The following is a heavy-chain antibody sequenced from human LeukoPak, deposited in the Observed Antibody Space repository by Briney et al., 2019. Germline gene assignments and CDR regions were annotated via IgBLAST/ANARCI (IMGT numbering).Heavy chain of an antibody. CDR3: TGDPRRLDY. Sequence: GGSLRLSCTVSGFTFSDYYMTWVRQAPGKGLEWLSYISGNSGDINYLDSVRGRFTISRDNAKNSLYLQMNSLRVEDTAVYCCTGDPRRLDYLGQGTLVTVSS. J-gene: IGHJ4*02. V-gene: IGHV3-11*05. CDR1: GFTFSDYY. CDR2: ISGNSGDI.